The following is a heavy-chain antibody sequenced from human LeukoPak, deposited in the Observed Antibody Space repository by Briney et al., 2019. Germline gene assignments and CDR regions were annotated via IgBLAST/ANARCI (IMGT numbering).Heavy chain of an antibody. Sequence: GGSLRLSCAASGFSFSVSSMHWVRQASGKGLEWVGRVRAKANNYATTYAASLKGRFTISRDDSQNMAFLQMNSLETADTAIYYCTRRADVGTYLRRLSDDAFDVWGRGTKVTVSS. CDR2: VRAKANNYAT. CDR3: TRRADVGTYLRRLSDDAFDV. CDR1: GFSFSVSS. V-gene: IGHV3-73*01. J-gene: IGHJ3*01. D-gene: IGHD3-10*01.